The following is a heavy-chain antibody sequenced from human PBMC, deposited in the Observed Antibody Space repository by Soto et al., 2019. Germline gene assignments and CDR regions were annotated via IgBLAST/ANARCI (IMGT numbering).Heavy chain of an antibody. D-gene: IGHD3-22*01. CDR2: IWYDGSNK. CDR3: AREGWGGDSSGYYNYFDY. Sequence: QVQLVESGGGVVQPGRSLRLSCAASGFTFSSYGMHWVRQAPGKGLEWVAVIWYDGSNKYYADSVKGRFTISRDNSKNTLYRQMNSLRAEDTAVYYCAREGWGGDSSGYYNYFDYWGQGTLVTVSS. J-gene: IGHJ4*02. CDR1: GFTFSSYG. V-gene: IGHV3-33*01.